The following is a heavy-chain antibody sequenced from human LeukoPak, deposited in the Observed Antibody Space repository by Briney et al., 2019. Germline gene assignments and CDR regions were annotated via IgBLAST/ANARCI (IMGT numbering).Heavy chain of an antibody. CDR2: INPNSGGT. Sequence: GASVKVSCKASGYTFTGYYMHWVRQAPGQGLEWMGWINPNSGGTNYAQKFQGRVTITRNTSISTAYMELSSLRSEDTAVYYCARGRRAQRITIFGVVGLNYYYYYMDVWGKGTTVTVSS. V-gene: IGHV1-2*02. CDR1: GYTFTGYY. D-gene: IGHD3-3*01. CDR3: ARGRRAQRITIFGVVGLNYYYYYMDV. J-gene: IGHJ6*03.